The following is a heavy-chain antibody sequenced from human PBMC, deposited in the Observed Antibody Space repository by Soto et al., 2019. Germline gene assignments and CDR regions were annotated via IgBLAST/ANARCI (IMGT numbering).Heavy chain of an antibody. V-gene: IGHV4-30-2*01. J-gene: IGHJ6*02. CDR3: ARGGYSPNYYYYYGMDV. Sequence: SETLSLTCAVSGGSISSGGYSWSWIRQPPGKGLEWIGYIFHSGSTYYNPSLKSRVTITVDRSKNQFSLKLSSVTAADTAVYYCARGGYSPNYYYYYGMDVWGQGTTVTVSS. CDR1: GGSISSGGYS. CDR2: IFHSGST. D-gene: IGHD4-4*01.